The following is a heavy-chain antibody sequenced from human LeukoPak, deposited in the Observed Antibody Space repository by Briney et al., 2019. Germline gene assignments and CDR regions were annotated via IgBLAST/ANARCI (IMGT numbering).Heavy chain of an antibody. CDR3: ARIYCSGGSCYQMHNWFDP. CDR1: GYTFTSYD. D-gene: IGHD2-15*01. V-gene: IGHV1-8*01. CDR2: MNPNSGNT. Sequence: ASVKVSCKASGYTFTSYDINWVRQATGQGLEWMGWMNPNSGNTGYAQKFQGRVTMTRNTSISTAYMELSSLRSEDTAVYYCARIYCSGGSCYQMHNWFDPWGQGTLVTVSS. J-gene: IGHJ5*02.